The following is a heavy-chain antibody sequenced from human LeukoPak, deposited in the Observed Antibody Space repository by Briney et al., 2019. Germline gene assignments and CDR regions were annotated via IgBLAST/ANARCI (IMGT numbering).Heavy chain of an antibody. CDR3: ARASMVRGVINPGDY. Sequence: GESLKISRKGSGYSFTSYWIGWVRQMPGKGLEWMGIIYPGDSDTRYSPSFQGQVTISADKSISTAYLQWSSLKASDTAMYYCARASMVRGVINPGDYWGQGTLVTVSS. V-gene: IGHV5-51*01. CDR1: GYSFTSYW. J-gene: IGHJ4*02. D-gene: IGHD3-10*01. CDR2: IYPGDSDT.